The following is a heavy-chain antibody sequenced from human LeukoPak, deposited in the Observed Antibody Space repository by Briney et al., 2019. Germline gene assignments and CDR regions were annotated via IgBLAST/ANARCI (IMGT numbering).Heavy chain of an antibody. J-gene: IGHJ6*03. Sequence: SETLSLTCTVSGGSIGSYYWSWIRQPPGKGLEWIGYIYYSGSTNYNPSLKSRVTISVDTSKNQFSLKLSSVTAADTAVYYCARDRISSGGLYYHYMDVWGKGTTVTVSS. CDR1: GGSIGSYY. CDR3: ARDRISSGGLYYHYMDV. V-gene: IGHV4-59*01. D-gene: IGHD6-6*01. CDR2: IYYSGST.